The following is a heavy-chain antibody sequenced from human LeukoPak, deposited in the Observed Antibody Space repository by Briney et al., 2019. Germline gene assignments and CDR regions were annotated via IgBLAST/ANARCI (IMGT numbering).Heavy chain of an antibody. V-gene: IGHV1-69*13. Sequence: ASVKVSCKASGGTFTSYAISWVRQAPGQGLEWMGGIIPIFGTANYAQKFQGRVTITADESTSTAYMELSSLRSEDTAVYYCARGGDCSSTSCYAKSSWFDPWGQGTRVTVSS. J-gene: IGHJ5*02. CDR2: IIPIFGTA. CDR3: ARGGDCSSTSCYAKSSWFDP. CDR1: GGTFTSYA. D-gene: IGHD2-2*01.